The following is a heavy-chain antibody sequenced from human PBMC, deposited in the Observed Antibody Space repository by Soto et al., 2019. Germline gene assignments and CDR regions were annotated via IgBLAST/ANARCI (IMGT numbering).Heavy chain of an antibody. CDR2: IYYSGST. V-gene: IGHV4-39*01. D-gene: IGHD2-2*01. J-gene: IGHJ4*02. CDR1: GGSISSSSYY. CDR3: ARHISYCSSTSCYFDY. Sequence: SETLSLTCTVSGGSISSSSYYWGWIRQPPGKGLEWIGSIYYSGSTYYNPSLKSRVTISVDTSKNQFSLKLSSVTAADTAVYYCARHISYCSSTSCYFDYWGQGTLVTVSS.